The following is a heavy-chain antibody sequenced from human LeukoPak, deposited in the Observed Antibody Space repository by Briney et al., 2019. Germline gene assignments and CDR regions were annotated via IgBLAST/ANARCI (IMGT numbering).Heavy chain of an antibody. V-gene: IGHV3-21*01. D-gene: IGHD1-26*01. CDR3: ARDPYSGSYGADYYYYMHV. CDR2: ITSGSSHI. Sequence: GGSLRLSCAASGFTFSSYNMNWVRQTPGEGLEWVSSITSGSSHIYYADSVKRRFTISRDNANSSLYLQMNSLRAEDTALYYCARDPYSGSYGADYYYYMHVWGKGTTVTIS. CDR1: GFTFSSYN. J-gene: IGHJ6*03.